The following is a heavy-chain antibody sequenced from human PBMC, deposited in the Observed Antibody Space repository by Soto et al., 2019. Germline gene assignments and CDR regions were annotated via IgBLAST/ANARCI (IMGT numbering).Heavy chain of an antibody. Sequence: PGGSLRLSCAASGFTFSSYGMHWVRQAPGKGLEWVAVIWYDGSNKYYADSVKGRFTISRDNSKNTLYLQMNSLRAEDTAVYYCARDLAPEGVVVPAAILDYYHGMDVWGQGTTVTVSS. J-gene: IGHJ6*02. CDR3: ARDLAPEGVVVPAAILDYYHGMDV. CDR1: GFTFSSYG. D-gene: IGHD2-2*02. V-gene: IGHV3-33*01. CDR2: IWYDGSNK.